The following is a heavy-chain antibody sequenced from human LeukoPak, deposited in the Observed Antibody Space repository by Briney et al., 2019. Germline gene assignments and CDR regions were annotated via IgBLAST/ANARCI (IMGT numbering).Heavy chain of an antibody. CDR1: RFTFSNFW. D-gene: IGHD3-10*01. CDR3: VRDSGRRFDF. Sequence: GGSLRLSCAASRFTFSNFWMGWVRQAPGKGLEWVANIKQDGSEKFYVDSVKGRFTISKDNSKNSLFLQMNSLRAEDTAVYYCVRDSGRRFDFWGQGTLVTVSS. V-gene: IGHV3-7*01. J-gene: IGHJ4*02. CDR2: IKQDGSEK.